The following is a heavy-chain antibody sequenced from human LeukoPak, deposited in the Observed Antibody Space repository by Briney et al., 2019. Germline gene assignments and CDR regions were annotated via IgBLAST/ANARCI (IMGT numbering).Heavy chain of an antibody. Sequence: PSETLSLTCAVSGGSISSGGYSWSWIRQPPGKGLEWIGYIYHSGSTYYNPSLKSRVTISVDRSKNQFSLKLSSVTAADTAVYYCATRRGYSCGLGFDPWGQGTLVTVSS. CDR3: ATRRGYSCGLGFDP. J-gene: IGHJ5*02. D-gene: IGHD5-18*01. V-gene: IGHV4-30-2*01. CDR2: IYHSGST. CDR1: GGSISSGGYS.